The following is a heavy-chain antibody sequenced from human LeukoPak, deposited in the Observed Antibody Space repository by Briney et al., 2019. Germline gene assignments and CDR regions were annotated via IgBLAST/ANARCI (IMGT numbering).Heavy chain of an antibody. CDR1: GFTFSNYA. Sequence: GGSLRLSCAASGFTFSNYAMSWVRQAPGKGLERVSGVSGSGGSRYYADSVKGRFTISRDNSKNTLYLQMSSLRAEDAAIYYCAKDSRGNYVAWLDPWGQGTLVSVSS. D-gene: IGHD4-11*01. CDR2: VSGSGGSR. V-gene: IGHV3-23*01. J-gene: IGHJ5*02. CDR3: AKDSRGNYVAWLDP.